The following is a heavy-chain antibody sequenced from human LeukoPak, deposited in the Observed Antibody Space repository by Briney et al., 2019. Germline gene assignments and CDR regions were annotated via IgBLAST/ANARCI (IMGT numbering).Heavy chain of an antibody. CDR1: GFTFSSYG. CDR3: AKGGYSYGTPRV. D-gene: IGHD5-18*01. Sequence: GGSLRLSCAASGFTFSSYGMSWVRQAPGKGLEWVSAISGSGGSTYYADSVKGRFTISRDNSKNTLYLQMNSLRAEDTAVYYCAKGGYSYGTPRVWGKGTTVTVSS. J-gene: IGHJ6*04. CDR2: ISGSGGST. V-gene: IGHV3-23*01.